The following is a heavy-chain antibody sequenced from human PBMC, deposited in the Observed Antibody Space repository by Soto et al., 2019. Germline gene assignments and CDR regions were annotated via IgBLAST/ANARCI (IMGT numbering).Heavy chain of an antibody. D-gene: IGHD2-15*01. V-gene: IGHV3-33*01. CDR3: ARSGYCSGGSCPNDWFDP. Sequence: QVQLVESGGGVVQPGRSLRLSCAASGFTFSSYGMHWVRQAPGKGLEWVAVIWYDGSNKYYADSVKGRFTISRDNSKNTLYLQMNSLRAEDTAVYYCARSGYCSGGSCPNDWFDPWGQGTLVTVSS. CDR1: GFTFSSYG. CDR2: IWYDGSNK. J-gene: IGHJ5*02.